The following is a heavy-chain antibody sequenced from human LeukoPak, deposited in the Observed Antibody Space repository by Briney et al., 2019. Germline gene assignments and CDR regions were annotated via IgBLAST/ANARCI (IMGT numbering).Heavy chain of an antibody. CDR1: GGSISSGGYY. D-gene: IGHD6-19*01. CDR2: IYYSGST. V-gene: IGHV4-31*03. Sequence: PSETLSLTCTVSGGSISSGGYYWSWLRQHPGKGLEWIGYIYYSGSTYYNPSLKSRVTISVDTSKNQFSLKLGSVTAADTAVYYCARGSVAAEFNWFDPWGQGTLVTVSS. J-gene: IGHJ5*02. CDR3: ARGSVAAEFNWFDP.